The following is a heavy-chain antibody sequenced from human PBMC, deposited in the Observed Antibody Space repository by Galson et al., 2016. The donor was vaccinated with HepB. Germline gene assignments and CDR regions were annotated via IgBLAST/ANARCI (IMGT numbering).Heavy chain of an antibody. J-gene: IGHJ4*02. Sequence: SLRLSCAASGFSFSTYHMHWVRQAPGKGLEWVAVISHDGSSDFDADSVKGRFTTSRDNSRNTLYLQMNSLGPEDTAMYYCARGGRGTLATFFHYWGQGTLVTVSS. CDR3: ARGGRGTLATFFHY. CDR1: GFSFSTYH. D-gene: IGHD5-24*01. CDR2: ISHDGSSD. V-gene: IGHV3-30-3*01.